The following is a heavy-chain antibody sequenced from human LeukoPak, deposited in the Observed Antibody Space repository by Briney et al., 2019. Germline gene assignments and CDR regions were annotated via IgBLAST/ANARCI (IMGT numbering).Heavy chain of an antibody. CDR3: ARAATGSFDY. J-gene: IGHJ4*02. CDR2: ISYDGKNE. CDR1: GFTFSPYA. Sequence: GSLRLSCAGSGFTFSPYAMHWVRPAPGKGLVWVALISYDGKNEWYADSVKGRFTISRDNSKNKLYLQMNSLRVDDTAIYYCARAATGSFDYWGQGTLVTVSS. D-gene: IGHD6-13*01. V-gene: IGHV3-30*04.